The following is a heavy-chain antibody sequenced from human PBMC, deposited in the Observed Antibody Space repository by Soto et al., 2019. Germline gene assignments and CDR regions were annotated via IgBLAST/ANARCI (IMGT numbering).Heavy chain of an antibody. CDR2: AYYFLNA. CDR3: VRHEVTNHYNGIAV. CDR1: VYAVYTTSYY. V-gene: IGHV4-39*01. Sequence: PSDTLSLTCNFSVYAVYTTSYYWSFFRQPPGGCLQWSVSAYYFLNAYYNPSLMSRVSISLDMSNNQVSLELTSVAAADTDVYYCVRHEVTNHYNGIAVWGQRTTVTVSS. J-gene: IGHJ6*02. D-gene: IGHD1-20*01.